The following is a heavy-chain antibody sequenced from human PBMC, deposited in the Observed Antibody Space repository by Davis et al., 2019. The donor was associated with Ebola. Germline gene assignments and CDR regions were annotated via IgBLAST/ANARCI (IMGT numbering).Heavy chain of an antibody. Sequence: SETLSLTCAVSGGSISSSNWWNWVRQPPGKGLEWIGEIYHSGNTNYNPSLKSRVTISVDKSKNQFSLKLTSVTAADTAVYYCARFEMATIEGDDAFDIWGQGTMVTVSS. CDR2: IYHSGNT. V-gene: IGHV4-4*02. J-gene: IGHJ3*02. D-gene: IGHD5-24*01. CDR1: GGSISSSNW. CDR3: ARFEMATIEGDDAFDI.